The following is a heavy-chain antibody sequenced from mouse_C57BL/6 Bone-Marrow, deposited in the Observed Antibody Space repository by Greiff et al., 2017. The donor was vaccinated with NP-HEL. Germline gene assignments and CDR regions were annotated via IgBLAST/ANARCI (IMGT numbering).Heavy chain of an antibody. J-gene: IGHJ2*01. CDR3: ARTDYYGSSPYYFDY. Sequence: VKQSCKASGYTFTSYWMHWVKQRPGRGLEWIGRIDPNSGGTKYNEKFKSKATLTVDKPSSTAYMQLSSLTSEDSAVYYCARTDYYGSSPYYFDYWGQGTTLTVSS. V-gene: IGHV1-72*01. D-gene: IGHD1-1*01. CDR2: IDPNSGGT. CDR1: GYTFTSYW.